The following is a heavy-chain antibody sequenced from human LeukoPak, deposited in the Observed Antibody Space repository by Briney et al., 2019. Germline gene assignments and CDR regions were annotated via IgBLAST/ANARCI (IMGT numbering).Heavy chain of an antibody. CDR2: IYTSGST. Sequence: SETLSLTCTVSGGSISSYYWSWIRQPPGKGLEWIGRIYTSGSTNYNPSLKSRVTMSVDTSKNQFSLKLSSVTAADTAVYYCARSRKMAATVYYFDYWGQGTLVTVSS. J-gene: IGHJ4*02. V-gene: IGHV4-4*07. D-gene: IGHD2-15*01. CDR3: ARSRKMAATVYYFDY. CDR1: GGSISSYY.